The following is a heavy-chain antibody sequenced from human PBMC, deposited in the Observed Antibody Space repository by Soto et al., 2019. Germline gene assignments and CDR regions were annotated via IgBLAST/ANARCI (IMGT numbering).Heavy chain of an antibody. CDR1: GFTFDDYA. CDR2: ISWNSGSI. V-gene: IGHV3-9*01. D-gene: IGHD3-16*01. CDR3: AKDSAGGTGLFDF. J-gene: IGHJ4*02. Sequence: VQVVESGGGLVQPGGSLRLSCAASGFTFDDYAMHWVRQPPGRGLEWVSGISWNSGSIGYADSVKGRFTISRDNAKNSLYLQMNSLRAEDTALYYCAKDSAGGTGLFDFWGQGTLVTVSS.